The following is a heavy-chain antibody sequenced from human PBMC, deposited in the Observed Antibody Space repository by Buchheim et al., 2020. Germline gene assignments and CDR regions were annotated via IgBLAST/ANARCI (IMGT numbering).Heavy chain of an antibody. D-gene: IGHD2-15*01. CDR2: ISGNGGNT. CDR3: AKVMTHCSGGSCYLFDY. J-gene: IGHJ4*02. CDR1: GLTFSSYA. V-gene: IGHV3-23*04. Sequence: EVLLVESGGGLVQPGGSLRLSCAASGLTFSSYAMAWVRQAPGKGLEWVAAISGNGGNTYYADPVKGRFTISRDNSKNTLSLQMNSLRADDTAVYYCAKVMTHCSGGSCYLFDYWGQGTL.